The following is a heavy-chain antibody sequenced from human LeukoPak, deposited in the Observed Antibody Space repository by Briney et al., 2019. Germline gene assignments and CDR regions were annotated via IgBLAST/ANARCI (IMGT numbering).Heavy chain of an antibody. D-gene: IGHD3-3*01. V-gene: IGHV1-18*01. CDR1: GYTFTSYG. CDR2: VSAYNGNT. CDR3: ARTLLRITIFGVVIVSWFGP. J-gene: IGHJ5*02. Sequence: GASVKVSRQASGYTFTSYGISWVRQAPGRGLEWMGWVSAYNGNTNYAQKLQGRVAMTTDTSTNTADMELRSLRSDDTAVYYCARTLLRITIFGVVIVSWFGPWGQGTLVTVSS.